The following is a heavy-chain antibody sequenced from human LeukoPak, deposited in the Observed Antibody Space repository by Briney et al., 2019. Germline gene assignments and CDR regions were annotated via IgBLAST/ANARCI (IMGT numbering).Heavy chain of an antibody. J-gene: IGHJ5*01. Sequence: SQTLSLTCAISGDSFSSNTVAWNWIRQSPSRGLEWLGRTYYRSKWYSDHAIFVKSRITINPDTSKNQISLQLNSVTPEDTAVYYCARGARGLNWFAYWGQGTLVTVSS. D-gene: IGHD3-16*01. CDR3: ARGARGLNWFAY. V-gene: IGHV6-1*01. CDR2: TYYRSKWYS. CDR1: GDSFSSNTVA.